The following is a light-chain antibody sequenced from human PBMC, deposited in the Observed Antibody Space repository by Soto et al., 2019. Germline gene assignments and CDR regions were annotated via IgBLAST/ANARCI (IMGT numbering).Light chain of an antibody. J-gene: IGLJ1*01. CDR2: DVS. Sequence: QSVLTQPAPVSVSPGQSITISCTGTSSDVGGYNYVSWYQQHPGKAPKLMIYDVSNRPSGVSNRFSGSKSGNTASLTISGLQAEDEADYYCSSYTSSSTRFGTGTKVTVL. CDR1: SSDVGGYNY. CDR3: SSYTSSSTR. V-gene: IGLV2-14*01.